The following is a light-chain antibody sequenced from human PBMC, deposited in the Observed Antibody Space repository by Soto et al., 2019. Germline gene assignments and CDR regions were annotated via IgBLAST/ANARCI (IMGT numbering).Light chain of an antibody. V-gene: IGLV4-69*01. J-gene: IGLJ3*02. CDR3: QTWGTGIWV. CDR2: LNSDGSH. Sequence: QLVLTQSPSASASLGASVKLTCTLSSGHSSYAIAWHQQQPEKGPRYLMKLNSDGSHSKGDGIPDLFSGSSSGAERYLTISSLQSEDEADSYCQTWGTGIWVFGGGTKVTVL. CDR1: SGHSSYA.